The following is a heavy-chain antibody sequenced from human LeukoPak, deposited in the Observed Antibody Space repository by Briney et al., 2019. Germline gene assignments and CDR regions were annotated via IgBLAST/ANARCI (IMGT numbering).Heavy chain of an antibody. CDR3: ARAPRGGSYSPPSDY. Sequence: ASVKVSCKASGYTFTGYYMHWVRQAPGQGLEWMGGIIPIFGTANYAQKFQGRVTITADESTSTAYMELSSLRSEDTAVYYCARAPRGGSYSPPSDYWGQGTLVTVSS. CDR2: IIPIFGTA. J-gene: IGHJ4*02. V-gene: IGHV1-69*13. CDR1: GYTFTGYY. D-gene: IGHD1-26*01.